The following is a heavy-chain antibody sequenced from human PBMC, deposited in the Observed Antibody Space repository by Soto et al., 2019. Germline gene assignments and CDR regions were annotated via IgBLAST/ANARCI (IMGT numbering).Heavy chain of an antibody. Sequence: EVQLVESGGGLVQPGGSLRLSCVASGFTFSNYWMYWVRQAPGAGLGWVSRINSDGSVSSDADSVKGRLTISRDNVKHRLYLQLDSLSAEATAVYYCARGDCVGGTGYSLAGSFYYYMDVWGKGTTVTV. CDR1: GFTFSNYW. V-gene: IGHV3-74*01. CDR3: ARGDCVGGTGYSLAGSFYYYMDV. J-gene: IGHJ6*03. D-gene: IGHD2-15*01. CDR2: INSDGSVS.